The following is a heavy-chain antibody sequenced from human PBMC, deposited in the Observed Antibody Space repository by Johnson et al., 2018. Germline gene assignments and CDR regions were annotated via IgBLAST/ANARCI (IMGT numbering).Heavy chain of an antibody. V-gene: IGHV1-69*01. CDR3: AKAHYYGSGSYYSAFDI. J-gene: IGHJ3*02. D-gene: IGHD3-10*01. Sequence: QVQLVESGAEVKKPGSSXKVSCKASGGTFSSYAISWVRQAPGQGLEWMGGIIPIFGTANYAQKFQGRVTITADESTSTAYMEMSSLRAEDTAVYYCAKAHYYGSGSYYSAFDIWGQGTMVTVSS. CDR1: GGTFSSYA. CDR2: IIPIFGTA.